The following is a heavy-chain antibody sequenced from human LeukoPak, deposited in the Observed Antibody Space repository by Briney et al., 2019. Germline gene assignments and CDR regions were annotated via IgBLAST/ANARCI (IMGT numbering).Heavy chain of an antibody. V-gene: IGHV3-30*02. D-gene: IGHD3-3*01. CDR1: GFIFSTYG. CDR2: IRYDGSNK. J-gene: IGHJ4*02. Sequence: GGSLRLSCAASGFIFSTYGMHWVRQAPGKGLEWAAFIRYDGSNKYYADSVKGRFTISRDNSKNTLYLQMNSLRAEDTAVYYCAKLVGMDYDFWSGTVDYWGQGTLVTVSS. CDR3: AKLVGMDYDFWSGTVDY.